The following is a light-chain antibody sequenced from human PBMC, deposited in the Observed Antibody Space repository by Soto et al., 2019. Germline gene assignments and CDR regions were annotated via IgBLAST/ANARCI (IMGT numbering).Light chain of an antibody. CDR3: QKYNSAPWT. V-gene: IGKV1-27*01. CDR2: VAS. J-gene: IGKJ1*01. Sequence: DIQMTQSPSSLSASVGDRVTITCRASQGISNYLAWYQQQPGKVPKLQIYVASTWQSGVPSRFSGSGSGTDFTLTISSLQPEDVATYYCQKYNSAPWTFGQGTKVEIK. CDR1: QGISNY.